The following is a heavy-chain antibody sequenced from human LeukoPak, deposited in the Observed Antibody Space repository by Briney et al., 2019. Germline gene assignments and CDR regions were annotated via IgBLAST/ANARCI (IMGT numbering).Heavy chain of an antibody. V-gene: IGHV3-21*06. CDR2: FSGSGGYT. D-gene: IGHD3-3*01. CDR3: ARGGGDFWSAYYSGYYFDY. J-gene: IGHJ4*02. Sequence: GGSLRLSCAASGFGFGSYAMTWVRQAPGKGLEWVSGFSGSGGYTYYTDSVKGRFTISRDNAKSSLYLQMNSLRAEDTAVYYCARGGGDFWSAYYSGYYFDYWGQGTLVTVSS. CDR1: GFGFGSYA.